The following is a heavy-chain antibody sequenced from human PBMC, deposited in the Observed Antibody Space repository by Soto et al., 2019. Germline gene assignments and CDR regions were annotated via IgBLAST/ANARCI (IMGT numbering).Heavy chain of an antibody. D-gene: IGHD5-12*01. CDR1: GGSFSGYY. V-gene: IGHV4-34*01. J-gene: IGHJ4*02. CDR2: INHSGST. CDR3: ARGRDSGYDY. Sequence: QVQLQQWGAGLLKPSETLSLTCAVYGGSFSGYYWSWIRQPPGKGLEWFGEINHSGSTNYNPSLKSRVTISVDTSKNQFSLKLSSVTAADTAVYYCARGRDSGYDYWGQGTLVTVSS.